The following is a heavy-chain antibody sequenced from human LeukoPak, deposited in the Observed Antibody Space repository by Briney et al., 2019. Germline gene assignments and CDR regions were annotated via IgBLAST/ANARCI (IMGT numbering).Heavy chain of an antibody. CDR1: GFTVSSDY. D-gene: IGHD5-12*01. V-gene: IGHV3-66*01. CDR2: IYTGGST. J-gene: IGHJ5*02. Sequence: GGSLRLSCAASGFTVSSDYMSWVRQAPGKGLQWVSVIYTGGSTYYADPVKGRFTISRDNSKNTLYLQMNSLRAEDTAVYYCARVFYSGYSRWFDPWGQGTLVTVSS. CDR3: ARVFYSGYSRWFDP.